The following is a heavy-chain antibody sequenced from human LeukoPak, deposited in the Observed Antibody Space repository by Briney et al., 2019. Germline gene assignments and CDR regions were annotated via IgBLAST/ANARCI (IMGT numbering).Heavy chain of an antibody. V-gene: IGHV3-23*01. CDR3: ARRDDSWDY. J-gene: IGHJ4*02. Sequence: PGGSLRLSCAASKFTFSNYGMNWVRQAPGKGLEWVSIFSGSGSITYYADSVKGRFTISRDNSKNTLYLQMSGLRADDTAMYYCARRDDSWDYWGQGTLVTVSS. CDR2: FSGSGSIT. D-gene: IGHD3-3*01. CDR1: KFTFSNYG.